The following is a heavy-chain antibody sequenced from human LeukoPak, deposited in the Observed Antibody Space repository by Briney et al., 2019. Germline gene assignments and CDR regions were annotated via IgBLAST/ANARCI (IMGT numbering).Heavy chain of an antibody. V-gene: IGHV3-9*03. Sequence: GRSLRLSCAASGFTFDDYAMHWVRQGPGKGLEWVSGISWNSGSIGYADSVKGRFTISRDNAKNSLYLQMNSLRAEDMALYYCAKGHSSGYYAGLDYWGQGTLVTVSS. CDR2: ISWNSGSI. J-gene: IGHJ4*02. D-gene: IGHD3-22*01. CDR3: AKGHSSGYYAGLDY. CDR1: GFTFDDYA.